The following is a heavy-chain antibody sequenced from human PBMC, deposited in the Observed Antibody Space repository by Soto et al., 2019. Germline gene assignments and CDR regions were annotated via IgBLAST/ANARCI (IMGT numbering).Heavy chain of an antibody. CDR3: ARFDVVGVVNTYYYGLDV. Sequence: SQTLSLTSAISGDSVSSNSAAWNWIRQSPSRGLEWLGRTYYMSKWYNDYAVSVKSRITINPDTSKNQFSLQLNSVTPEDTAVYFCARFDVVGVVNTYYYGLDVWGQGTPVTVSS. CDR2: TYYMSKWYN. D-gene: IGHD1-26*01. J-gene: IGHJ6*02. V-gene: IGHV6-1*01. CDR1: GDSVSSNSAA.